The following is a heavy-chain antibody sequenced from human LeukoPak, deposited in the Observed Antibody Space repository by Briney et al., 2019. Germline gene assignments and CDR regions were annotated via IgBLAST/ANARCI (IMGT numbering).Heavy chain of an antibody. V-gene: IGHV3-7*01. Sequence: GGSLRLSCAASGFNFSTYWMSWVREAPGKGLEWVANIKQDGSEKYYVDSVRGRFTISRDNAKNSLYLQMNSLRAEDTAVYYCGSGSTWLPRGQGTLVTVSS. J-gene: IGHJ4*02. CDR2: IKQDGSEK. CDR1: GFNFSTYW. D-gene: IGHD6-13*01. CDR3: GSGSTWLP.